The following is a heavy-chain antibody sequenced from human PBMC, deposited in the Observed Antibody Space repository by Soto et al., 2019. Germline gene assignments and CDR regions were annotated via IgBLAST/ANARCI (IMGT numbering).Heavy chain of an antibody. D-gene: IGHD1-1*01. Sequence: PSQTLSITCAISGDSVSSNSAAWNWIRLSPSRGLEWLGRTYYRSKWYSVYAPSVKSRIXXXXDXXXNXFXXXLXSVTPDDMAVNYCASRPGILRSRGQRTLVIVS. CDR1: GDSVSSNSAA. J-gene: IGHJ4*02. V-gene: IGHV6-1*01. CDR2: TYYRSKWYS. CDR3: ASRPGILRS.